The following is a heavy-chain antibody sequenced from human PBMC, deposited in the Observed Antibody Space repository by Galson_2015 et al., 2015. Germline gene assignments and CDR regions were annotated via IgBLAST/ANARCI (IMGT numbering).Heavy chain of an antibody. CDR2: ISSSGSTI. CDR1: GFTFSSYS. V-gene: IGHV3-48*04. CDR3: ARVDDPTGYYGMDV. Sequence: SLRLSCAASGFTFSSYSMNWVRQAPGKGLEWVSSISSSGSTIYYADSVKGRFTISRDNAKNSLYLQMNSLRAEDTAVYYCARVDDPTGYYGMDVWGQGTTVTVSS. J-gene: IGHJ6*02. D-gene: IGHD1-1*01.